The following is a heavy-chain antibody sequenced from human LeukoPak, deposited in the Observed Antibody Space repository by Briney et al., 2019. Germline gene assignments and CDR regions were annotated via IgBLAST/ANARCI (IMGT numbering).Heavy chain of an antibody. J-gene: IGHJ2*01. D-gene: IGHD1-26*01. CDR3: ARVGQGEWFFDL. CDR1: GFTFSSYS. CDR2: ISSSSSYI. Sequence: PGGSLRLSCAASGFTFSSYSMNWVRQAPGKGLEWVSSISSSSSYIYYADSVKGRFIISRDNAKNSLYLKMNSLRAEDTAVYYCARVGQGEWFFDLWGRGTLVTVSS. V-gene: IGHV3-21*01.